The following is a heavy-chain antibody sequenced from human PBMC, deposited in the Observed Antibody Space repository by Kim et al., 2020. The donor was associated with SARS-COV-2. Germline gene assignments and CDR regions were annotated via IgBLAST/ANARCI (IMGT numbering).Heavy chain of an antibody. Sequence: GSTYYADSVKGRFNISRDNSKNTLYLQMNSLRAEDTAVYYCAKDSRLTAYWGQGTLVTVSS. CDR2: GST. V-gene: IGHV3-23*01. CDR3: AKDSRLTAY. J-gene: IGHJ4*02. D-gene: IGHD5-12*01.